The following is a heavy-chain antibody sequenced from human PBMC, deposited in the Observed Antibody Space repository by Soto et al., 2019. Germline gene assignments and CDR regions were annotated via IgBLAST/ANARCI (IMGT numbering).Heavy chain of an antibody. Sequence: PSETLSLTCTVSGDSITSYNWNWLRQPPRKALEWIGYVYSSGSTNYNPSLKSRVTISVDTSRNQFSLKVNSVTAADTAMYYCARRAVVAVTGSLDNWLDPWGQGILVTVSS. D-gene: IGHD2-21*01. CDR2: VYSSGST. CDR3: ARRAVVAVTGSLDNWLDP. V-gene: IGHV4-59*01. CDR1: GDSITSYN. J-gene: IGHJ5*02.